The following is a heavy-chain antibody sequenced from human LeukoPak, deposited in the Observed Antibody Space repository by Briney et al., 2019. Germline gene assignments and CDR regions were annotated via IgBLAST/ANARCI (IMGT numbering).Heavy chain of an antibody. V-gene: IGHV4-4*02. J-gene: IGHJ4*02. D-gene: IGHD5-18*01. Sequence: SGTLSLTCAVSGGSISSSNWWSWVRQPPGKGLEWIGEIYHSGSTNYNPSLKSRVTISVDKSKNQFSLKLSSVTAADTAVYYFAXXXXXXSYGYSDYWGQGTLVTVSS. CDR2: IYHSGST. CDR3: AXXXXXXSYGYSDY. CDR1: GGSISSSNW.